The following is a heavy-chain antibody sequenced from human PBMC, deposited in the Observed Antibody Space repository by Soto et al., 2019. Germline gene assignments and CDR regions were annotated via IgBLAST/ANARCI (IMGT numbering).Heavy chain of an antibody. D-gene: IGHD2-15*01. CDR2: IYSGGST. CDR1: GFTVSSNY. J-gene: IGHJ4*02. Sequence: GGSLRLSCAASGFTVSSNYMSWVRQAPGKGLEWVSVIYSGGSTYYADSVKGRFTISRHNSKNTLYLQMNSLRAEDTAVYYCASGYCSGGSCYPWAYFDYWGQGTLVTVSS. V-gene: IGHV3-53*04. CDR3: ASGYCSGGSCYPWAYFDY.